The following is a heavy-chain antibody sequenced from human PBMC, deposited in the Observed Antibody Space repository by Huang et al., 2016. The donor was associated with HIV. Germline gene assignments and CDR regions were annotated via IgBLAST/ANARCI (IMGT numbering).Heavy chain of an antibody. CDR2: IAPGASDT. V-gene: IGHV5-51*03. CDR1: GYIFTTSW. CDR3: ARLAGGTWSYYFDL. D-gene: IGHD3-10*01. Sequence: EVELVQSGTEVKKPGESLKISCKGSGYIFTTSWIGGVCQMPGNGREWMWLIAPGASDTRDRPSFQGQVTMSVDKSINTAYLHWSSLKASDTAMYYCARLAGGTWSYYFDLWGQGALVTVSS. J-gene: IGHJ4*02.